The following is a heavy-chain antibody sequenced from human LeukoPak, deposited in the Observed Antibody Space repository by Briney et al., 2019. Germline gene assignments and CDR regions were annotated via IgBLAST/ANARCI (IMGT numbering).Heavy chain of an antibody. CDR1: GLTFSSYG. CDR3: ARDVRYGSGRSHDY. CDR2: ISTTGGTT. J-gene: IGHJ4*02. V-gene: IGHV3-23*01. D-gene: IGHD3-10*01. Sequence: GGSLRLSCAASGLTFSSYGISWVRQAPGRGLEWVSAISTTGGTTYYADSVRGRFTISRDNSKNTLYLQMNSLRAEDTAVYYCARDVRYGSGRSHDYWGQGTLVTVSS.